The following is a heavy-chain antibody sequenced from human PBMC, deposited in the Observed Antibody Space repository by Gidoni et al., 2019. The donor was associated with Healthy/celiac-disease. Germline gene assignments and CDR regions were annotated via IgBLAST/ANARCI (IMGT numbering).Heavy chain of an antibody. Sequence: QVQLVQSGSEVKKPGASVKVPCKSSGYTFTSSDINWVRQATGQGLEWTGWMNPNSGNTGYAQKFQGRVTMTRKTSISTAYRELSSLRSEDTAVYYCARELKDNWFDPWGQGTLVTVSS. J-gene: IGHJ5*02. D-gene: IGHD1-26*01. V-gene: IGHV1-8*01. CDR3: ARELKDNWFDP. CDR1: GYTFTSSD. CDR2: MNPNSGNT.